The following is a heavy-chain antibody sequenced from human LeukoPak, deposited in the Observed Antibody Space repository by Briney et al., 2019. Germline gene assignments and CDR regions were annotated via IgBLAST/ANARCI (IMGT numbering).Heavy chain of an antibody. CDR1: GFTFSSFG. CDR3: AKDQGIGDYASTDY. J-gene: IGHJ4*02. V-gene: IGHV3-33*06. D-gene: IGHD4-17*01. CDR2: MWYDGNNK. Sequence: GGSLRLSCAASGFTFSSFGMHWVRQAPGKGLEWVAIMWYDGNNKYYADSVKGRFTISRDNSKNMLYLQMNSLRAEDTAVYYCAKDQGIGDYASTDYWGQGTLVTVSS.